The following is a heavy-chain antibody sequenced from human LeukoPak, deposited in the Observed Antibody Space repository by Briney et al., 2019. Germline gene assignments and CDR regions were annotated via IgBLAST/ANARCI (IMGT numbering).Heavy chain of an antibody. J-gene: IGHJ4*02. V-gene: IGHV3-33*01. CDR3: TRYNNGHFDY. CDR1: GFTFGGYG. CDR2: IAYDGSRA. Sequence: GGSLRLSCAGSGFTFGGYGMHGFRQTPGKGLEWVAVIAYDGSRAFYADSVKGRFTISRDNSKNTMSVQMDDLRAEDTAVYYCTRYNNGHFDYWGQGTLVTVSS. D-gene: IGHD1-14*01.